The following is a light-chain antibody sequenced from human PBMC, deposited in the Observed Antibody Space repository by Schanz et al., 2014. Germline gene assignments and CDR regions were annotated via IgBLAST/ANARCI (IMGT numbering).Light chain of an antibody. CDR2: EVS. J-gene: IGLJ2*01. CDR1: SSDVGAYNY. V-gene: IGLV2-8*01. Sequence: QSALTQPPSASGSPGQSVTISCTGTSSDVGAYNYVSWYQQQPGKAPKLMIYEVSKRPSGVPDRFSGSKSGNTASLTISGLQAEDEADYYCSSYSGNTTPVLFGGGTKLTVL. CDR3: SSYSGNTTPVL.